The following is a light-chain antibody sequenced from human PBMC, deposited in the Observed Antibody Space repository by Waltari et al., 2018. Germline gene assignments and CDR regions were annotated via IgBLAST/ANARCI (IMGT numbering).Light chain of an antibody. CDR2: WAC. J-gene: IGKJ2*01. V-gene: IGKV4-1*01. CDR1: QSVFDSSNNKDA. CDR3: QRYSKFPYT. Sequence: DIVMTQSPDSLAVSLGERATINCKSSQSVFDSSNNKDALAWYQQKSGQSPKLLIAWACTRESGFPDRFSSRGSWTDFTLTISSLQAEDLAVFHCQRYSKFPYTFGQGTKLEIK.